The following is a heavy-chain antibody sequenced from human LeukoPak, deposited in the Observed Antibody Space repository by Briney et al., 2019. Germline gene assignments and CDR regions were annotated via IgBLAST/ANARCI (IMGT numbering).Heavy chain of an antibody. V-gene: IGHV4-59*08. CDR1: GGSISTYY. D-gene: IGHD6-13*01. CDR3: ARLSSSWYVYYFDY. Sequence: SETLSLTCTVSGGSISTYYWSWIRQPPGKGLEWIGYIYHRGSTKYNPSLKSRVTISVDTSKNQFSLKLSSVTAADTAVYYCARLSSSWYVYYFDYWGQGTLVTVSS. CDR2: IYHRGST. J-gene: IGHJ4*02.